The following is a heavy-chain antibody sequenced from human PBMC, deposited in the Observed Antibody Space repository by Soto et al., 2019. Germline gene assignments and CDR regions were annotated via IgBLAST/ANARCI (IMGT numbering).Heavy chain of an antibody. CDR2: IYYSGST. Sequence: QLQLQESGPGLVKPSETLSLTCTVSGGSISSSSYYWGWIRQPPGKGLEWIGSIYYSGSTYYNPSLKSRVTISVDTSKNQFSLKLSSVTAADTAVYYCARFTPPDSSGWYYYYYGMDVWGQGTTVTVSS. J-gene: IGHJ6*02. V-gene: IGHV4-39*01. CDR3: ARFTPPDSSGWYYYYYGMDV. CDR1: GGSISSSSYY. D-gene: IGHD6-19*01.